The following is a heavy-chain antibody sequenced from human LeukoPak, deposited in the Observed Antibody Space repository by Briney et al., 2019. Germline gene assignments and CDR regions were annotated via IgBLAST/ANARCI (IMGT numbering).Heavy chain of an antibody. CDR1: SGTFSTYA. J-gene: IGHJ4*02. CDR2: IIPILGIA. CDR3: ARGYYDSSGYYSYGVDY. Sequence: SVTVSCTAFSGTFSTYAISWVRQAPGQGLEWMGRIIPILGIANYAEKFQGRVTITADKSTSTAYIELSSLRSEDTAVYYCARGYYDSSGYYSYGVDYWGQGTLVTVSS. V-gene: IGHV1-69*04. D-gene: IGHD3-22*01.